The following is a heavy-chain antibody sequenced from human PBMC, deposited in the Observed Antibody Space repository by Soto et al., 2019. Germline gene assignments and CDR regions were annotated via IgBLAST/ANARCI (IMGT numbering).Heavy chain of an antibody. CDR2: ISGSGGST. J-gene: IGHJ4*02. CDR1: GFTFSSYA. CDR3: AKSPNTNIVVVVAATLDY. V-gene: IGHV3-23*01. Sequence: EVQLLESGGGLVQPGGSLRLSCAASGFTFSSYAMSWVRQAPGKGLEWVSAISGSGGSTYYADSVKGRFTISRDNSKNTLYLQMNSLRAEDTAVYYCAKSPNTNIVVVVAATLDYWGQGTLVTVSS. D-gene: IGHD2-15*01.